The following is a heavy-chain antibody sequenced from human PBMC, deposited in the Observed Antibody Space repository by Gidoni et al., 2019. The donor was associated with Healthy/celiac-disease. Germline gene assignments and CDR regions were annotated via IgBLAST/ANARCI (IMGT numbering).Heavy chain of an antibody. Sequence: EVQLLETGGGLVQPGGSLRLAWAAAGFSFSSYATRGVRQAPGKGLGWVSAIGGSGGSTFYADSVKGRFTISRDNSKNTLYLQMNSLRAEDTAVYYCAKGNEAYYDFWSGYYLFDYWGQGTLVTVSS. CDR1: GFSFSSYA. CDR3: AKGNEAYYDFWSGYYLFDY. CDR2: IGGSGGST. V-gene: IGHV3-23*01. D-gene: IGHD3-3*01. J-gene: IGHJ4*02.